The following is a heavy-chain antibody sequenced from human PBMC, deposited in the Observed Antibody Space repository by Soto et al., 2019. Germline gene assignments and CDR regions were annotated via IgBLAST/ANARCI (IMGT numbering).Heavy chain of an antibody. CDR3: ARMGWYDFWSGYPYYGMDV. V-gene: IGHV1-8*02. D-gene: IGHD3-3*01. Sequence: GASVKVSCKASGYTFTTYYLHWLRQAPGQGLEWMGRMNPNSGNTGYAQKFQGRVTMTRNTSISTAYMELSSLRSEDTAVYYCARMGWYDFWSGYPYYGMDVWGQGTTVTAP. CDR1: GYTFTTYY. CDR2: MNPNSGNT. J-gene: IGHJ6*02.